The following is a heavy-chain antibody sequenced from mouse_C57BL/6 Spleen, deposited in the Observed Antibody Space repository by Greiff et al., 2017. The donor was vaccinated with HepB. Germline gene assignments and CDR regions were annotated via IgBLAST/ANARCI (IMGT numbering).Heavy chain of an antibody. D-gene: IGHD4-1*01. CDR2: ISSGSSTI. V-gene: IGHV5-17*01. Sequence: EVKLMESGGGLVKPGGSLKLSCAASGFTFSDYGMHWVRQAPEKGLEWVAYISSGSSTIYYADTVKGRFTISRDNAKNTLFLQMTSLRSEDTAMYYCARGGWEGVFDYWGQGTTLTVSS. CDR1: GFTFSDYG. CDR3: ARGGWEGVFDY. J-gene: IGHJ2*01.